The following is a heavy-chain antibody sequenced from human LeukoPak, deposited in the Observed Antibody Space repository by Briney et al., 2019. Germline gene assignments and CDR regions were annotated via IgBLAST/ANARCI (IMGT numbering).Heavy chain of an antibody. D-gene: IGHD2-15*01. CDR3: ARSHPLRGSDY. CDR1: GYTFTSYG. CDR2: ISAYNGNT. J-gene: IGHJ4*02. Sequence: ASVKVSCKASGYTFTSYGISWVRQAPGQGLEWMGWISAYNGNTNYAQKLQGRVAMTTDTSTSTAYMELRSLRSEDTAVYYCARSHPLRGSDYWGQGTLVTVSS. V-gene: IGHV1-18*01.